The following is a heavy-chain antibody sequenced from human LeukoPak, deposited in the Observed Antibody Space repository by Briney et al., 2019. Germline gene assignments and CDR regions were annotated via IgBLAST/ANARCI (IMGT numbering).Heavy chain of an antibody. V-gene: IGHV1-69*01. D-gene: IGHD5-18*01. CDR2: IIPIFGTA. Sequence: ASVKVSCKASGGTFSNYAISWVRQAPGQGLEWMGGIIPIFGTANYAQKFQGRVTITADESTSTAYMELSSLRSEDTAVYYCAREGGYSYAFDPWGQGTLVTVSS. J-gene: IGHJ5*02. CDR1: GGTFSNYA. CDR3: AREGGYSYAFDP.